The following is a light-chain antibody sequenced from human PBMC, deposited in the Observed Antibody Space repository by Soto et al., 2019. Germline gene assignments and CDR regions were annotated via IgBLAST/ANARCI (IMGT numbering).Light chain of an antibody. CDR1: QDTSNY. CDR3: QQYDNLPLT. J-gene: IGKJ4*01. CDR2: NAS. Sequence: DIQMTQSPSSLSASVGDRVTITCQASQDTSNYLNWDQQKPGKAPKLMIYNASNLETGVPSRFSGSGSGTDCTFTISSLQHEDIATYYGQQYDNLPLTFGGGPNVEIK. V-gene: IGKV1-33*01.